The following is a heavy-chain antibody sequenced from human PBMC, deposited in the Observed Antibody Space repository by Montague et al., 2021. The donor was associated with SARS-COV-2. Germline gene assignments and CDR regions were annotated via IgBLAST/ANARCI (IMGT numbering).Heavy chain of an antibody. CDR2: ISSSSSYI. CDR1: GFTFSSYS. Sequence: SLRLSCAASGFTFSSYSMNWVRQAPGKGLEWVSSISSSSSYIYYADSVKGRFTISRDNAKNSLYLQMNSLRAGDTAVYYCARAGTYYDILTGYAELGYFDYWGQGTLVTVSS. D-gene: IGHD3-9*01. J-gene: IGHJ4*02. CDR3: ARAGTYYDILTGYAELGYFDY. V-gene: IGHV3-21*01.